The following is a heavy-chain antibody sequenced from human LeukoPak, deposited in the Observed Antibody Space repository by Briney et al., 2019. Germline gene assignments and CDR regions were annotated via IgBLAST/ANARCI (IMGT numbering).Heavy chain of an antibody. V-gene: IGHV4-59*01. CDR2: VHYSGTT. D-gene: IGHD3-10*01. Sequence: SETLSLTCTVSGGSISNYYWSWIRQSPEKGLEWIGYVHYSGTTNYNPSLKSRVTISVDTSKNQFSLKLNSVTAADTAVYYCARDRGLWFGELLDYWGPGTLVTVSS. CDR1: GGSISNYY. CDR3: ARDRGLWFGELLDY. J-gene: IGHJ4*02.